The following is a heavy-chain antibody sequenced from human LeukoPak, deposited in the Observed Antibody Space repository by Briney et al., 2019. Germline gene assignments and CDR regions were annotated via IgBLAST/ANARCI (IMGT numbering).Heavy chain of an antibody. J-gene: IGHJ5*02. Sequence: SETLSLTCAVSGGSISSSNWWSWVRQSPEKGLEWIGEIHHSGTTNYNPSLKSRVTISLDKSKNQFSLKLSSVTAADTAVYYCARDSPSGVGSWGQGTLVTVSS. D-gene: IGHD3-10*01. CDR1: GGSISSSNW. CDR2: IHHSGTT. CDR3: ARDSPSGVGS. V-gene: IGHV4-4*02.